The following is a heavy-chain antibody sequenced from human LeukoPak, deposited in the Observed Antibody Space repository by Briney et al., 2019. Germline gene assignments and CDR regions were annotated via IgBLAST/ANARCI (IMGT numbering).Heavy chain of an antibody. Sequence: GRSLRLSCVISGYTFTHYGFHWVRQAPGKALEWVAYISYDGNNKYEDSVKGRFTISRDNSKNTLHLQMNGLRAEDTAVYYCARDPLDISRWANAFDIWGQGTMVTVSS. V-gene: IGHV3-30*03. D-gene: IGHD5-12*01. J-gene: IGHJ3*02. CDR2: ISYDGNNK. CDR3: ARDPLDISRWANAFDI. CDR1: GYTFTHYG.